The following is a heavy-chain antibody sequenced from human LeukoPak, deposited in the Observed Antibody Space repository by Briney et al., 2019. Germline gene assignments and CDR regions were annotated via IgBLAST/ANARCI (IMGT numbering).Heavy chain of an antibody. CDR3: ARGKIAAAGTLYYFDY. D-gene: IGHD6-13*01. CDR2: IYYSGST. CDR1: GGSISSYY. J-gene: IGHJ4*02. Sequence: PSETLSLTCTVSGGSISSYYWSWIRQPPGKGLEWIGYIYYSGSTNYNPSLKSRVTISVDTSKNQFSLKLSSVTAADTAVYYCARGKIAAAGTLYYFDYWGQGTLVTVSS. V-gene: IGHV4-59*01.